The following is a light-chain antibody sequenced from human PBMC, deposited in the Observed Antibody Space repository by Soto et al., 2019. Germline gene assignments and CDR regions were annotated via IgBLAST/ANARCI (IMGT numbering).Light chain of an antibody. CDR1: STVGNNY. V-gene: IGKV3-20*01. Sequence: EIVLTQSPGTLTLSPGEGATLSCRASSTVGNNYLAWYQQTPGQAPRLLIYDASTRATRIPDRFSGSGSGTDFTLTISRLQPEDFAVYYCQQYGDSPQTFGQGTKVEV. J-gene: IGKJ1*01. CDR3: QQYGDSPQT. CDR2: DAS.